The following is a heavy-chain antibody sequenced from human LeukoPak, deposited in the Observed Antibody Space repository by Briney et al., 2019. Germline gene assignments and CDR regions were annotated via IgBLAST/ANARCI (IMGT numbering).Heavy chain of an antibody. J-gene: IGHJ5*01. CDR1: GGSISSSSYS. CDR3: ARHRVSATMIVVVTNWFDS. V-gene: IGHV4-39*01. D-gene: IGHD3-22*01. Sequence: SETLSLTCTVSGGSISSSSYSWRWIRHPPGKGLECIGSIYYSGSIYYNASLKSRVTISVDTSKNQFSLKLSYVTAAETAVCYCARHRVSATMIVVVTNWFDSWGQGTLVTVSS. CDR2: IYYSGSI.